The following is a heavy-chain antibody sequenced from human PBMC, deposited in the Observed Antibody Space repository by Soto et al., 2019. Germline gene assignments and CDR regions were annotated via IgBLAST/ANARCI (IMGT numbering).Heavy chain of an antibody. CDR3: ARDYMVRGVMRWFDP. CDR1: GGSISSGDYY. Sequence: SETLSLTCTVSGGSISSGDYYWSWIRQPPGKGLEWIGYIYYSGSTYYNPSLKSRVTISVDTSKNQFSLKLSSVTAADTAVYYCARDYMVRGVMRWFDPWGQGTLVTVSS. D-gene: IGHD3-10*01. CDR2: IYYSGST. J-gene: IGHJ5*02. V-gene: IGHV4-30-4*01.